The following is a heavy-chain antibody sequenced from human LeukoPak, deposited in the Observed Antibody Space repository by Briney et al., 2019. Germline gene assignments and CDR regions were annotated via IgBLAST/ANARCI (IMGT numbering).Heavy chain of an antibody. CDR2: INHSGST. V-gene: IGHV4-34*01. CDR3: ARGGSTYYYDSSGYYYRY. D-gene: IGHD3-22*01. CDR1: GGSFSGYY. J-gene: IGHJ4*02. Sequence: PSETLSLTCAVYGGSFSGYYWSWIRQPPGKGLEWIGEINHSGSTNYNPSLKSRVTISVDTSKNQFSLKLSSVTAADTAVYYCARGGSTYYYDSSGYYYRYWGQGTLVTVSS.